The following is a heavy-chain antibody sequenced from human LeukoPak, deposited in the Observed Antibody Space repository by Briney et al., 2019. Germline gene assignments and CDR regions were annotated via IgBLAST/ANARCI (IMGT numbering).Heavy chain of an antibody. CDR2: ISGSGGRT. D-gene: IGHD1-1*01. J-gene: IGHJ4*02. CDR1: GFTFSSYA. Sequence: GGSLRLSCAASGFTFSSYAMSWVRQAPGKGLEWVSAISGSGGRTYYADSVKGRSTISRDNSKNTLYLQMNSLRAEDTAVYYCAKGRYNWNDGGLFDYWGQGTLVTVSS. V-gene: IGHV3-23*01. CDR3: AKGRYNWNDGGLFDY.